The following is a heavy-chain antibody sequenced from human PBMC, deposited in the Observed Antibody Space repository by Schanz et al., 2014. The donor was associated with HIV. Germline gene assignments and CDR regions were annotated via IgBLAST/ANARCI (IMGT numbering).Heavy chain of an antibody. D-gene: IGHD1-20*01. CDR2: INPSSGST. CDR1: GYTFTGYY. J-gene: IGHJ4*02. Sequence: QVQLVQSEAEVKKPGASVKVSCKTSGYTFTGYYMHWVRQAPGQGLEWMGWINPSSGSTNYARKFQGRVTFSRDTSTGTAYMEVTKLTYDDTAVYYCARDWENNWRYVGGFDSWGLGTLVIVSS. V-gene: IGHV1-2*02. CDR3: ARDWENNWRYVGGFDS.